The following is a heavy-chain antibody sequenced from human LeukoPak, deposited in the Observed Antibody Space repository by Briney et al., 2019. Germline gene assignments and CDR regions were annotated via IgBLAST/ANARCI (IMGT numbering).Heavy chain of an antibody. D-gene: IGHD2-2*01. J-gene: IGHJ6*02. Sequence: PSETLSLTCAVYGGSFSGYYWSWIRQPPGKGLEWIGEINHSGSTNYNPSLKSRVTISVDTSKNQFSLKLSSVTAADTAVYYCAGYCSSTSCPEVGYYYGMDVWGQGTTVTVSS. CDR2: INHSGST. CDR1: GGSFSGYY. CDR3: AGYCSSTSCPEVGYYYGMDV. V-gene: IGHV4-34*01.